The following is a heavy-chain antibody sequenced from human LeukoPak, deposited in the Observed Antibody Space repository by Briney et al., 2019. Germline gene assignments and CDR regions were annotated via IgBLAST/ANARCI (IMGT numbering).Heavy chain of an antibody. CDR1: GFTFSSYA. J-gene: IGHJ4*02. D-gene: IGHD3-22*01. CDR3: AKDLGYYDSSGSFDY. V-gene: IGHV3-23*01. Sequence: PGGSLRLSCAASGFTFSSYAMSWVRQAPGKRLEWVSAISGSGGSTYYADSVKGRFTISRDNSKNTLYLQMNSLRAEDTAVYYCAKDLGYYDSSGSFDYWGQGTLVTVSS. CDR2: ISGSGGST.